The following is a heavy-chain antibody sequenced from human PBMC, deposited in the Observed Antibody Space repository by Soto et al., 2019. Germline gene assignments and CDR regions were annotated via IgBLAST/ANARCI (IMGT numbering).Heavy chain of an antibody. CDR2: IYYSGST. CDR3: ARDVSDDSSGYYYYGMDV. CDR1: GGSISSYY. Sequence: SETLSLTCTVSGGSISSYYWSWIRQPPGKGLEWIGYIYYSGSTDYNPSLKSRVTISVDTSKNQFSLKLSSVTAADTAVYYCARDVSDDSSGYYYYGMDVWGQGTTVTVS. D-gene: IGHD3-22*01. V-gene: IGHV4-59*01. J-gene: IGHJ6*02.